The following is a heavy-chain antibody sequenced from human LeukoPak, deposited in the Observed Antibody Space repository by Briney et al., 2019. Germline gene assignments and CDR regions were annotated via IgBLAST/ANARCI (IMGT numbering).Heavy chain of an antibody. D-gene: IGHD5-12*01. CDR3: ARGMTGYGGYDY. CDR2: IYSDGSS. V-gene: IGHV3-66*01. Sequence: GGSLRLSCAASGFTVSSNYMSWVRQAPGKGLEWVSVIYSDGSSFYADSVKGRFTISRDNYKNTVYLQMNSLRVEDTAVYYCARGMTGYGGYDYWGQGTLVTVSS. J-gene: IGHJ4*02. CDR1: GFTVSSNY.